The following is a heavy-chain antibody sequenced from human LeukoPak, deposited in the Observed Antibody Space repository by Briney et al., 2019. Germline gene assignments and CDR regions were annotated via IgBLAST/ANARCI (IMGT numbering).Heavy chain of an antibody. Sequence: PGGSLRLSCAASGLTFSDVWMTWVRQAPGKGLEWVGRIKRKIDGETRDYGASVKGRFTISRDDSKNTLYLQINSLKTEDTAVYYCTTGGYDILSGHYNDAFDIWGQGTTVTVSS. CDR2: IKRKIDGETR. J-gene: IGHJ3*02. D-gene: IGHD3-9*01. V-gene: IGHV3-15*01. CDR1: GLTFSDVW. CDR3: TTGGYDILSGHYNDAFDI.